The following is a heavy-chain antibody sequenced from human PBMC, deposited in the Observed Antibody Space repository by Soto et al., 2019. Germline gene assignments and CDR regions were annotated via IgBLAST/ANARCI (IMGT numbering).Heavy chain of an antibody. Sequence: PGGSMRLSYAASGFTFNSYAMSWVRQAPGKGLEWVSANSGSGGSTYYADSVKGRFTISRDNSKNTLYLQMNSLRAEDTAVYYCAKDRGTEYSSSWYTPLFYYYYGMDVWGQGTTVTVSS. CDR1: GFTFNSYA. V-gene: IGHV3-23*01. CDR3: AKDRGTEYSSSWYTPLFYYYYGMDV. D-gene: IGHD6-13*01. CDR2: NSGSGGST. J-gene: IGHJ6*02.